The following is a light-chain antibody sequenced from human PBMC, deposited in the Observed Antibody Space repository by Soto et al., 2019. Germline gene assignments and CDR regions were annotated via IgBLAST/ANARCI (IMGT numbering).Light chain of an antibody. CDR2: GAS. CDR3: QQYGSSPQT. Sequence: EIVLTQSPGTLSLSPGERATLSCRASQSVTRRFLAWYQLKPGQAPSLLIYGASSRATGTPDRFSGSGSGTDFTLTINRLEPEDFAVYYCQQYGSSPQTFGQGTKVDIK. J-gene: IGKJ1*01. V-gene: IGKV3-20*01. CDR1: QSVTRRF.